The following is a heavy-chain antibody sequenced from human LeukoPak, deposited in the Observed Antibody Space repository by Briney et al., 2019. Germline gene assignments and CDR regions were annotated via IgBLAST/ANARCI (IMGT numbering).Heavy chain of an antibody. CDR3: ARSASPFSAAIDY. Sequence: GGSLRLSCAASGFTFSSYAMHWVRQAPGKGLEYVSAISSNGGSTYYANSVKGRFPISRDNSKNTLYLQMGSLRAEDMAVYYCARSASPFSAAIDYWGQGTLVTVSS. J-gene: IGHJ4*02. CDR1: GFTFSSYA. V-gene: IGHV3-64*01. CDR2: ISSNGGST. D-gene: IGHD2-2*01.